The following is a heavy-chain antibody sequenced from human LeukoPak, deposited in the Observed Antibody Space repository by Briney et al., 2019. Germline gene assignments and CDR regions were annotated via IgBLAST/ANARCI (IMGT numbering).Heavy chain of an antibody. CDR3: ARDSHYDSSGPGGDDAFDI. V-gene: IGHV1-2*02. CDR1: GYTFTGYY. J-gene: IGHJ3*02. D-gene: IGHD3-22*01. CDR2: INPNSGGT. Sequence: ASVKVSCKASGYTFTGYYMHWVRQAPGQGLEWMGWINPNSGGTNYAQKFRGRVTMTRDTSISTAYMELSRLRSDDTAVYYCARDSHYDSSGPGGDDAFDIWGQGTMVTVSS.